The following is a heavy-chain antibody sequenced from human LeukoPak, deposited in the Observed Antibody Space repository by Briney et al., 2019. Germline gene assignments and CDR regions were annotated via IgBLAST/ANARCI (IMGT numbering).Heavy chain of an antibody. CDR2: IWYDGSNK. J-gene: IGHJ4*02. CDR1: GFTFSSYG. Sequence: PGGSLSLSCAASGFTFSSYGMQWVRQAPGRGLEWVAVIWYDGSNKYYADSVKGRFTISRDNSKNTLYLQMNSLRAEDTAVYYCARAGVRGIDYWGQGTLVTVSS. D-gene: IGHD3-10*01. CDR3: ARAGVRGIDY. V-gene: IGHV3-33*01.